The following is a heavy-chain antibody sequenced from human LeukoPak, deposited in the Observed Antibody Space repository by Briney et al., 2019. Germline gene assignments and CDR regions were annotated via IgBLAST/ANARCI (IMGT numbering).Heavy chain of an antibody. Sequence: SQTLSLTCTVSGGSISSGDYYWSWIRQPPGKGLEWIGYIYSSGNTDYNPSLKSRVTISVDTSKNQFSLKLNSVTAADTAVYYCARQGWATYYFDYWGQGTLVTVSS. V-gene: IGHV4-30-4*08. CDR3: ARQGWATYYFDY. CDR1: GGSISSGDYY. J-gene: IGHJ4*02. D-gene: IGHD5-12*01. CDR2: IYSSGNT.